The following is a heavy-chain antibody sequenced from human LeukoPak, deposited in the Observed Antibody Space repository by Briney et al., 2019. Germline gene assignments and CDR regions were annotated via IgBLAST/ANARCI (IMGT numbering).Heavy chain of an antibody. CDR2: INEYGTQT. J-gene: IGHJ4*02. D-gene: IGHD6-6*01. Sequence: GGPLRLSCAASGLIFSDYWANWVRLAPGKGLEWVANINEYGTQTNYVASLTGPFTIPRDRSKTSVYLQMDSLRVEDTAVYYCTTLSTAAIDYWGRGTLVTVSS. V-gene: IGHV3-7*01. CDR1: GLIFSDYW. CDR3: TTLSTAAIDY.